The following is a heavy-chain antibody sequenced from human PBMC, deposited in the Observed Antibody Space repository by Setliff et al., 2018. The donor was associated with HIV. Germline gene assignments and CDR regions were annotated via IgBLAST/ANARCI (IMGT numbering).Heavy chain of an antibody. Sequence: LRLSCAASGFTFSSYAMHWVRQAPGKGLEWVAVISCDGSNNYYADSVQGRFTISRDNSKNTLYLQMNSLRAEDTAVYYCAKDYYDFVWGSSLAYWGQGTLVTVSS. D-gene: IGHD3-16*01. J-gene: IGHJ4*02. V-gene: IGHV3-30*04. CDR1: GFTFSSYA. CDR3: AKDYYDFVWGSSLAY. CDR2: ISCDGSNN.